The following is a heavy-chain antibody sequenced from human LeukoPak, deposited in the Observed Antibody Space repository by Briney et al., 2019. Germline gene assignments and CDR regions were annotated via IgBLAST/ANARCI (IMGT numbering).Heavy chain of an antibody. Sequence: PSETLSLTCTVSGGSISNYYWSWIRQPAGKGLEWIGRISSSGNTDYNPSLKSRLTKSVDMSKNQFSLKLNSVTAADTAVYYCAREGRSSTPGYWGQGTLVTVSS. J-gene: IGHJ4*02. D-gene: IGHD2-15*01. V-gene: IGHV4-4*07. CDR2: ISSSGNT. CDR3: AREGRSSTPGY. CDR1: GGSISNYY.